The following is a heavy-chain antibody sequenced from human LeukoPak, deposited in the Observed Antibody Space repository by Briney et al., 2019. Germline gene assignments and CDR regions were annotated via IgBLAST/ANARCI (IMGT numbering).Heavy chain of an antibody. V-gene: IGHV1-8*01. CDR3: ARSPRFRCSGGSCYYFDY. CDR2: MNPNSGNT. CDR1: GYTFTSYD. Sequence: ASVKVSCKASGYTFTSYDINWVRQATGQGLEWMGWMNPNSGNTGYAQKSQGRVTMTRNTSISTAYMELSSLRSEDTAVYYCARSPRFRCSGGSCYYFDYWGQGTLVTVSS. D-gene: IGHD2-15*01. J-gene: IGHJ4*02.